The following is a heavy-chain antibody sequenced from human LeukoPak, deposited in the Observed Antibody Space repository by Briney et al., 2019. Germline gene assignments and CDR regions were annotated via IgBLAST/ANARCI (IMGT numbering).Heavy chain of an antibody. D-gene: IGHD3-10*01. CDR1: GFTFSSYS. Sequence: GGSLRLSCAASGFTFSSYSMNWVRQAPGKGLEWVSYISSSSSTIYYADSVKGRFTISRDNAKNSLYLQMNSLRAEDTAVYYCARDRGWDSNNRAKVRGVIAPNWFDPWGQGTLVTVSS. J-gene: IGHJ5*02. V-gene: IGHV3-48*04. CDR3: ARDRGWDSNNRAKVRGVIAPNWFDP. CDR2: ISSSSSTI.